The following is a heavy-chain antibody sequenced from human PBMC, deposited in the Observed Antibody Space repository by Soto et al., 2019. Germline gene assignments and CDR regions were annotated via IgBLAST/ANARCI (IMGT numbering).Heavy chain of an antibody. CDR1: GGTFSSYA. D-gene: IGHD3-22*01. J-gene: IGHJ5*02. Sequence: GASVKVSCKASGGTFSSYAISWVRQAPGQGLEWMGGIIPIFGTANYAQKFQGRVTITADESTSTAYMELRSLRSDDTAVYYCARSLYDSSGYYFDPWGQGTLVTVSS. V-gene: IGHV1-69*13. CDR2: IIPIFGTA. CDR3: ARSLYDSSGYYFDP.